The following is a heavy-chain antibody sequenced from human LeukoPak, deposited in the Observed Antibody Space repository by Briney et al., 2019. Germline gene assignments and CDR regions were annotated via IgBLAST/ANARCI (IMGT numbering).Heavy chain of an antibody. Sequence: SGTLSLTCAVSGGSISSSNWWSWVRQPPGKGLEWIGEIYHSGSTNYNPSLKSRVTISVGKSKNQFSLKLSSVTAADTAVYYCARAPTGDNWFDPWGQGTLVTVSS. CDR1: GGSISSSNW. D-gene: IGHD4-17*01. CDR2: IYHSGST. J-gene: IGHJ5*02. CDR3: ARAPTGDNWFDP. V-gene: IGHV4-4*02.